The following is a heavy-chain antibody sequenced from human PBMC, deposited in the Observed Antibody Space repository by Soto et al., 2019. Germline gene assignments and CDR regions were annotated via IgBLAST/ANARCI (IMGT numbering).Heavy chain of an antibody. CDR1: GYTFTSYG. CDR2: ISAYNGNT. J-gene: IGHJ4*02. CDR3: ARDFDTFCTNRVCLPPLDY. D-gene: IGHD2-8*01. Sequence: ASVKVSCKASGYTFTSYGISWVRQAPGQGLEWMGWISAYNGNTNYAQKLQGRVTMTTDTSTSTAYMELRSLRSDDTAVYYCARDFDTFCTNRVCLPPLDYWGQGILATVFS. V-gene: IGHV1-18*01.